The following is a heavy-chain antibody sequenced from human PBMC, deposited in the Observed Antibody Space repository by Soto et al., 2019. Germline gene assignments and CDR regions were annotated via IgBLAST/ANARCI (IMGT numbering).Heavy chain of an antibody. CDR3: ARDKITGLFDY. V-gene: IGHV4-4*02. D-gene: IGHD2-8*02. CDR1: GDSINSDNW. CDR2: IYHSGST. J-gene: IGHJ4*02. Sequence: SETLSLTCAVSGDSINSDNWWSWVRQPPGKGLEWIGEIYHSGSTSYNPSLKSRVTISVDTSKNQFSLKLTSVTAADTAVYYCARDKITGLFDYWGQGALVTVSS.